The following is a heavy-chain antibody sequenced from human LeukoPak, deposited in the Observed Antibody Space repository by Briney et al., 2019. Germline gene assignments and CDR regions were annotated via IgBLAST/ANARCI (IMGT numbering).Heavy chain of an antibody. D-gene: IGHD2-15*01. CDR1: GFTFDDYA. Sequence: GGSLRLSCAASGFTFDDYAMHWVRQAPGKGLEWVSGISWNSGSIGYADSVKGRFTISRDNAKNSLYLQMNSLRAEDTALYYCAKDGRGGVPRAFDIWGQGTMVTVSS. CDR2: ISWNSGSI. CDR3: AKDGRGGVPRAFDI. J-gene: IGHJ3*02. V-gene: IGHV3-9*01.